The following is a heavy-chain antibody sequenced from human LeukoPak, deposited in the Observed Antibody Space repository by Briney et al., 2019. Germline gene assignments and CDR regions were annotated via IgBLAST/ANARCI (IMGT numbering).Heavy chain of an antibody. CDR1: GESINPYY. D-gene: IGHD2/OR15-2a*01. J-gene: IGHJ6*03. V-gene: IGHV4-4*07. Sequence: PSETLSLTCTVSGESINPYYWNWLRQSAGKGLEWIGHIYKSGTTNFNPPLTSRVTMSLDTSRNQFSLKLRSVTAADTAVYFCARSFLDYMDVWGKGTTVTVSS. CDR3: ARSFLDYMDV. CDR2: IYKSGTT.